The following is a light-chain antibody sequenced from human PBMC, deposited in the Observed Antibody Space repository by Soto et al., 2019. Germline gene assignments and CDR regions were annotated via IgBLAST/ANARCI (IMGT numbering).Light chain of an antibody. Sequence: ILLTQSPSSLSASVGDRVTITCRASQGIDTSLAWYQQKPGKAPKILIYAASNFQSGVPSRFSGSGSGTHFTLTISSLQPEDFATYYCQQLHGYPITFGQGTRLEIK. V-gene: IGKV1-9*01. J-gene: IGKJ5*01. CDR1: QGIDTS. CDR2: AAS. CDR3: QQLHGYPIT.